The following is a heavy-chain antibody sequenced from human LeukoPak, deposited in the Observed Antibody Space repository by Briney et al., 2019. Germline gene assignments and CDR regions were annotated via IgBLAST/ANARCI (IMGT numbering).Heavy chain of an antibody. Sequence: SETLTLTCTVSGGSISSRSYYWGWIRQPPGKGLEWIGSIYYSGSTYYNPSLKSRVTISVDTSKNQFSLKLSSVTAADTAVYYCASGESLFDYWGQGTLVTVSS. CDR2: IYYSGST. CDR3: ASGESLFDY. CDR1: GGSISSRSYY. J-gene: IGHJ4*02. V-gene: IGHV4-39*07.